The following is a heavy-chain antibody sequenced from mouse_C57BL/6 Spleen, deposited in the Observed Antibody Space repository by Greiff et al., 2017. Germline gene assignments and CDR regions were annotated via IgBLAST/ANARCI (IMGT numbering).Heavy chain of an antibody. CDR2: IHPNSGST. CDR1: GYTFTSYW. D-gene: IGHD2-5*01. Sequence: QVQLKQSGAELVKPGASVKLSCKASGYTFTSYWMHWVKQRPGQGLEWIGMIHPNSGSTNYNEKFKSKATLTVDKSSSTAYMQLSSLTSEDSAVYYCARVGSNYVLDYWGQGTTLTVSS. CDR3: ARVGSNYVLDY. J-gene: IGHJ2*01. V-gene: IGHV1-64*01.